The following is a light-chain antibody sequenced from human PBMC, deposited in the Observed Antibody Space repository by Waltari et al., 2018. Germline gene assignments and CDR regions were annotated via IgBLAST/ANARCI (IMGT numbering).Light chain of an antibody. J-gene: IGKJ1*01. CDR2: HAS. CDR1: ESVSKY. Sequence: EAVFTQSPGTLSLSPGERAHLSCRASESVSKYLAWYQQKPGQAPRLLIYHASIRATGIPDRFSGSGSGTDFSLTISRLEPEDSAVYYCQKYVNLPATFGRGTKVEIK. CDR3: QKYVNLPAT. V-gene: IGKV3-20*01.